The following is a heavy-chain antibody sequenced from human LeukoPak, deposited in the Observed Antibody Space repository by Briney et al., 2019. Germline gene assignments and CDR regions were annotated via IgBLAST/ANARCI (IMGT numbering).Heavy chain of an antibody. J-gene: IGHJ4*02. D-gene: IGHD7-27*01. V-gene: IGHV3-53*01. Sequence: GGSLRLSCAASGFTVSTNYINWVRQAPGEGLEWVSVIYIGGSTYYADSVKGRFTISRDNSKNTVFLQMNSLRAEDTAVYYCARDPTNWGLFDYWGQGTLVTVSS. CDR3: ARDPTNWGLFDY. CDR2: IYIGGST. CDR1: GFTVSTNY.